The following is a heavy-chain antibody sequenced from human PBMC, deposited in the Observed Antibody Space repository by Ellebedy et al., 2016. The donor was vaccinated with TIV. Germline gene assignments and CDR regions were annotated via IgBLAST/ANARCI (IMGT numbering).Heavy chain of an antibody. CDR2: TKEDGREK. D-gene: IGHD5-12*01. CDR1: GFPFSSFW. V-gene: IGHV3-7*01. CDR3: ARDRGYDTFDY. Sequence: GESLKISCAASGFPFSSFWMSWVRQAPGKGLEWVANTKEDGREKYYVDSVRGRFTISRDNAKNSLYLQMNSLRAEDTAVYYCARDRGYDTFDYWGQGILVTVSS. J-gene: IGHJ4*02.